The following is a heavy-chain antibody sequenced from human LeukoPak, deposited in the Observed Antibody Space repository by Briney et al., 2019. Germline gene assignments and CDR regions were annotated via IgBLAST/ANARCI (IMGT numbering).Heavy chain of an antibody. V-gene: IGHV3-21*01. CDR2: ISSSSSYI. CDR3: ARTPSITMVRGVIITSYMDV. Sequence: GGSLRLSCAASGFTFSSYSMNWVRQAPGKGLEWDSSISSSSSYIYYADSVKGRFTISRDNAKNSLYLQMNSLRAEDTAVYYCARTPSITMVRGVIITSYMDVWGKGTTVTISS. J-gene: IGHJ6*03. CDR1: GFTFSSYS. D-gene: IGHD3-10*01.